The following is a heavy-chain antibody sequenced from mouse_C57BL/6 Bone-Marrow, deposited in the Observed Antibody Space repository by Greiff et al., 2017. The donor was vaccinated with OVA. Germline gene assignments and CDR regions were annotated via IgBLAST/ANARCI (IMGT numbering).Heavy chain of an antibody. V-gene: IGHV1-80*01. CDR3: ARRRYYGSWYFDV. J-gene: IGHJ1*03. D-gene: IGHD1-1*01. CDR1: GYAFSSYW. CDR2: IYPGDGDT. Sequence: QVQLKQSGAELVKPGASVKISCKASGYAFSSYWMNWVKQRPGKGLEWIGQIYPGDGDTNYNGKFKGKATLTADKSSSTAYMQLSSLTSEDSAVYFCARRRYYGSWYFDVWGTGTTVTVSS.